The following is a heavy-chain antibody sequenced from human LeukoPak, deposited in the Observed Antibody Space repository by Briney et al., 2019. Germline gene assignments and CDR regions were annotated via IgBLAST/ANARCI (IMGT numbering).Heavy chain of an antibody. V-gene: IGHV1-18*01. Sequence: GASVKVSCKASGYTFTSYGISWVRQAPGQGLEWMGWISAYNGNTNYAQKLQGRVTMTTDTSTSTAYMELRSLRSDDTAVYYCARGSTGTTFGYYYYYMDVWGKGTTVTVSS. J-gene: IGHJ6*03. CDR2: ISAYNGNT. CDR1: GYTFTSYG. D-gene: IGHD1-1*01. CDR3: ARGSTGTTFGYYYYYMDV.